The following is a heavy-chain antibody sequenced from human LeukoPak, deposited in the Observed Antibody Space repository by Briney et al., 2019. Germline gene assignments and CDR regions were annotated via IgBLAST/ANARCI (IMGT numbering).Heavy chain of an antibody. Sequence: GGSLRLSCAVSGLTLSNVWMNWVRQAPGKGLEWVGRIKGKTAGGTTDFAAPVKGRFTISREDSKNTLYLQMNSLTSEDTAVYYCTQGSGQYYDYWGQGTLVTVSS. CDR3: TQGSGQYYDY. CDR2: IKGKTAGGTT. J-gene: IGHJ4*02. V-gene: IGHV3-15*07. D-gene: IGHD3-22*01. CDR1: GLTLSNVW.